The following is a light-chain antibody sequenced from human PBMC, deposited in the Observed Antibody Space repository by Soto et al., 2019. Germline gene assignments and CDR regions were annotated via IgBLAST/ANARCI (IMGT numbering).Light chain of an antibody. CDR1: NIGYKS. CDR2: YDS. J-gene: IGLJ2*01. V-gene: IGLV3-21*04. CDR3: QLWDSSDDHVV. Sequence: VLTQPPSVSVAPGKTATITCGGNNIGYKSVHWYQQMPGQAPLLVISYDSDRPSGVPERFSGSNSGNTATLTISRVEAGDEADYYCQLWDSSDDHVVFGGGTQLTVL.